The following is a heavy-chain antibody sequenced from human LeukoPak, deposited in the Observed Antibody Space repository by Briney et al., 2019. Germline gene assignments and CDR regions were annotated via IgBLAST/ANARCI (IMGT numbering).Heavy chain of an antibody. CDR3: ARSPVCSGGSCPNDY. CDR1: GFTFSSYA. D-gene: IGHD2-15*01. CDR2: ISYDGSNK. Sequence: GRSLRLSCAASGFTFSSYAMHWVRQAPGKGLEWVAVISYDGSNKYYADSVKGRFTISRDNSKNTLYLQMNSLRAEDTAVYYCARSPVCSGGSCPNDYWGQGTWSPSPQ. J-gene: IGHJ4*02. V-gene: IGHV3-30-3*01.